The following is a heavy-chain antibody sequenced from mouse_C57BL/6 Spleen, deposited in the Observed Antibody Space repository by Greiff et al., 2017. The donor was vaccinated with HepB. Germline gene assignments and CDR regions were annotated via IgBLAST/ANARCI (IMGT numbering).Heavy chain of an antibody. CDR3: TRGRYDYDGAWFAY. CDR1: GFTFSSYA. CDR2: ISSGGDYI. Sequence: VQLVESGEGLVKPGGSLKLSCAASGFTFSSYAMSWVRQTPEKRLEWVAYISSGGDYIYYADTVKGRFTISRDNARNTLYLQMSSLKSEDTAMYYCTRGRYDYDGAWFAYWGQGTLVTVSA. D-gene: IGHD2-4*01. J-gene: IGHJ3*01. V-gene: IGHV5-9-1*02.